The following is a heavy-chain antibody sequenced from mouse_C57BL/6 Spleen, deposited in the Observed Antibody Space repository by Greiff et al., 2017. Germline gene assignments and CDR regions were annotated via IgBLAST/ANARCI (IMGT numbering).Heavy chain of an antibody. V-gene: IGHV14-2*01. CDR1: GFNIKDYY. CDR2: IDPEDGET. J-gene: IGHJ3*01. Sequence: EVKLQQSGAELVKPGASVKLSCTASGFNIKDYYMHWVKQRTEQGLEWIGRIDPEDGETTYAPKFQGKATITADTSSNTAYLQLSSLTSEDTAVYYCAFGRSWFAYWGQGTLVTVSA. CDR3: AFGRSWFAY.